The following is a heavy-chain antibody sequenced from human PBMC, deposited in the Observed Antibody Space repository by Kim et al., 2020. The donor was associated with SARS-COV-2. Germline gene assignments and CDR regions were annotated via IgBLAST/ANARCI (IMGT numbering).Heavy chain of an antibody. Sequence: IDHSGSANYLPSLKSRVTISADTSNNQFSLKMNSVTAADTAIYYCARYDFWSRGTLVTVSS. CDR2: IDHSGSA. D-gene: IGHD3-3*01. J-gene: IGHJ4*02. CDR3: ARYDF. V-gene: IGHV4-34*01.